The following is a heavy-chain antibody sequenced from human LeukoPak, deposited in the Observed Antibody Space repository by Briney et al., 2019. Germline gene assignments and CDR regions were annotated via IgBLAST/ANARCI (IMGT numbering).Heavy chain of an antibody. CDR1: GYTFTGYF. CDR3: ARGGGTEWLLVHFEY. V-gene: IGHV1-2*02. CDR2: INPNSGGT. D-gene: IGHD3-22*01. J-gene: IGHJ4*02. Sequence: ASVKVSCTASGYTFTGYFMHWVRQAPGQGLEWMGWINPNSGGTNYAQKFQGRVRMTGETCNSTAYMDLSSLRSDDTDVYYCARGGGTEWLLVHFEYWGQGTLVTVSS.